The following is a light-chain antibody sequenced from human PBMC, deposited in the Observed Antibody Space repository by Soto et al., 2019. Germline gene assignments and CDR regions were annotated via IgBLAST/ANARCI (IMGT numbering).Light chain of an antibody. Sequence: SVLTQPPSASGAPGQGISISCSGSSSNIGGNSVSWYRQVPGTAPKLLIFSNHQRPSGVPDRFSGSKSGTSASLAISGLQSEDEADYYCSTWDDSLRGLVFGGGTQLTVL. CDR3: STWDDSLRGLV. CDR2: SNH. V-gene: IGLV1-44*01. J-gene: IGLJ2*01. CDR1: SSNIGGNS.